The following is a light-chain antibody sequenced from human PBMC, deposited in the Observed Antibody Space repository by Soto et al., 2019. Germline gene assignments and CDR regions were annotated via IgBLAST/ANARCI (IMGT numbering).Light chain of an antibody. CDR3: ATWDDSLGGPV. CDR1: SSNIGRNY. Sequence: QSVLTQTPSVSGTPGQRVNISCSGSSSNIGRNYVYWYHQFPGMAPKLLIYRDNERPSGVSDRFSGSKSGTSASLAISGLLSGDEADYHCATWDDSLGGPVFGGGTKVTVL. V-gene: IGLV1-47*01. J-gene: IGLJ2*01. CDR2: RDN.